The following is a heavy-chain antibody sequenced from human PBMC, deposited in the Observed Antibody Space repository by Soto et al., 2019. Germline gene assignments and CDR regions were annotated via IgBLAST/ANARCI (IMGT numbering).Heavy chain of an antibody. J-gene: IGHJ5*02. V-gene: IGHV4-34*01. D-gene: IGHD1-26*01. CDR2: INHSGST. CDR1: GGSFSGYY. CDR3: ARDGSYVDYNWFDP. Sequence: PSETLSLTCAVYGGSFSGYYWSWIRQPPGKGLEWIGEINHSGSTNYNPSLKSRVTISVDTSKNQFSLKLSSVTAADTAVYYCARDGSYVDYNWFDPWGQGTLVTVSS.